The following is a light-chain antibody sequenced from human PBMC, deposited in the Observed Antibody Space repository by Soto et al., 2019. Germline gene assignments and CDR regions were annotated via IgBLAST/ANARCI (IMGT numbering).Light chain of an antibody. CDR1: QSISSW. J-gene: IGKJ1*01. CDR2: DAS. CDR3: QQYKSYST. Sequence: DIPMTQFPSTLSASVGDRVTITCRASQSISSWLAWYQQKPGKAPRLLIYDASSLESGVPSRFSGSGSGTEFTLTISSLQPDDFATYYCQQYKSYSTFGQGTMVEIK. V-gene: IGKV1-5*01.